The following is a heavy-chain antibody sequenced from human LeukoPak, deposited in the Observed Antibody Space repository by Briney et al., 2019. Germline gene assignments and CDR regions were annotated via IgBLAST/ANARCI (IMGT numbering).Heavy chain of an antibody. J-gene: IGHJ4*02. CDR3: AKDSLADIDY. D-gene: IGHD3-16*01. V-gene: IGHV3-30*02. Sequence: GGSLRLSCAASGFIFSTYGMYWVRQAPGKGLEWVAFIRHDGSIKNYADSVKGRSTISRDNSKNTLCLQMNSLRAEDTAVYYCAKDSLADIDYWGQGTLVTVSS. CDR2: IRHDGSIK. CDR1: GFIFSTYG.